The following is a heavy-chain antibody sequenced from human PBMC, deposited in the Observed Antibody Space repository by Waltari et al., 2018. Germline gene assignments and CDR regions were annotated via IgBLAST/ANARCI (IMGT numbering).Heavy chain of an antibody. D-gene: IGHD4-17*01. CDR1: GFTFSSYS. J-gene: IGHJ4*02. V-gene: IGHV3-48*04. CDR2: ISSSSSTI. CDR3: ASDRAVTTIPRYFDY. Sequence: EVQLVESGGGLVQPGGSLRLSCAASGFTFSSYSMNWVRQAPGKGLEWVSYISSSSSTIYYADSVKGRFTISRDNAKNSLYLQMNSLRAEDTAVYYCASDRAVTTIPRYFDYWGQGTLVTVSS.